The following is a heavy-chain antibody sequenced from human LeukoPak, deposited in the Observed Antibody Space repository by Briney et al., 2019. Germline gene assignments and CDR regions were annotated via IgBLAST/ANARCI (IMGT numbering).Heavy chain of an antibody. CDR2: IIPIFGTA. Sequence: ASVKVSCKSSGGNFSSYAISWVRQAPGQGLEWMGGIIPIFGTANYAQKFQGRVTITADKSTSTAYMELSSLRSEDTAVYYCARDYSQYSSSQEGEYYYYYMDVWGKGTTVTVSS. J-gene: IGHJ6*03. V-gene: IGHV1-69*06. D-gene: IGHD6-13*01. CDR3: ARDYSQYSSSQEGEYYYYYMDV. CDR1: GGNFSSYA.